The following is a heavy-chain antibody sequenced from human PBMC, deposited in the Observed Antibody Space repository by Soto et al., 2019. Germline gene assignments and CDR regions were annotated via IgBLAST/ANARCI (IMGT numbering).Heavy chain of an antibody. Sequence: QITLKESGPTLVKPTQTLTLTCTFSGFSLSTSGVGVGWIRQPPGKALEWLALIYWDDDKRYSPSLKSRLTITKDTPKNPVVLTMTNMDPVDTATYYCAHFKGGYEHHYFDYWGQGTLVTVSS. D-gene: IGHD5-12*01. CDR1: GFSLSTSGVG. CDR3: AHFKGGYEHHYFDY. CDR2: IYWDDDK. V-gene: IGHV2-5*02. J-gene: IGHJ4*02.